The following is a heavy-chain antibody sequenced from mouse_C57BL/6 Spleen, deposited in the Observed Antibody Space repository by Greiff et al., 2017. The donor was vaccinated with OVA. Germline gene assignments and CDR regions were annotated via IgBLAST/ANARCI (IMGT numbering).Heavy chain of an antibody. V-gene: IGHV2-5*01. D-gene: IGHD1-1*01. J-gene: IGHJ4*01. Sequence: QVQLKESGPGLVQPSQSLSITCTVSGFSLTSYGVHWVRQSPGKGLEWLGVIWRGGSTDYNAAFMSRLSITKDNSKSQVFFKMNSLQADDTAIYYCATAITTVPYYYAMDYWGQGTSVTVSS. CDR3: ATAITTVPYYYAMDY. CDR1: GFSLTSYG. CDR2: IWRGGST.